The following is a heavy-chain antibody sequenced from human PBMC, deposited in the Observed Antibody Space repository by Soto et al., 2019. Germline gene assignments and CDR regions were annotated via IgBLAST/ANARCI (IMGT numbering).Heavy chain of an antibody. CDR1: GGTFSSYA. Sequence: QVQLVQSGAEVKKPGSSVKVSCKASGGTFSSYAISWVRQAPGQGLEWMGGIIPIFGTANYAQKFQGRVTITADESTSTAYMELSSLRSKDTAVYYCARSETYYDCWSGYYLDHYGMDVWGQGTTVTVSS. D-gene: IGHD3-3*01. CDR3: ARSETYYDCWSGYYLDHYGMDV. J-gene: IGHJ6*02. V-gene: IGHV1-69*01. CDR2: IIPIFGTA.